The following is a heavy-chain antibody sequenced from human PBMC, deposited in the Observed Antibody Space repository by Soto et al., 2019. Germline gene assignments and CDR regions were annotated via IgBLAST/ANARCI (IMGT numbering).Heavy chain of an antibody. Sequence: LRLSCAASGFTFSIYAMSWVRQAPGKGLEWVSFIYSGGSTYYADSVKGRFTISRDNSKNTLYLQMNSLRAEDTAVYYCARGGWELLVAFDIWGQGTMVNVSS. CDR3: ARGGWELLVAFDI. V-gene: IGHV3-53*01. CDR1: GFTFSIYA. J-gene: IGHJ3*02. D-gene: IGHD1-26*01. CDR2: IYSGGST.